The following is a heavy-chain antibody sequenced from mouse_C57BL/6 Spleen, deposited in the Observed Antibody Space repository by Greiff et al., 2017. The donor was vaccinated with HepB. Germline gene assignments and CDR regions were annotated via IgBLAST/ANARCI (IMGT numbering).Heavy chain of an antibody. Sequence: VQLQQPGAELVKPGASVKLSCKASGYTFTSYWMHWVKQRPGQGLEWIGMIHPNSGSTNYNEKFKSKATLTVAKSSSTAYMQLSSLTSEDSAVYYCARRYSNFHWYFEVWGTGTTVTVSS. CDR2: IHPNSGST. CDR1: GYTFTSYW. D-gene: IGHD2-5*01. J-gene: IGHJ1*03. CDR3: ARRYSNFHWYFEV. V-gene: IGHV1-64*01.